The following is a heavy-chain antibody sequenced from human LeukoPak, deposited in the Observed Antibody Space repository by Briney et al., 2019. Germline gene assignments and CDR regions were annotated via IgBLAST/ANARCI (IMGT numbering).Heavy chain of an antibody. D-gene: IGHD3-3*01. J-gene: IGHJ4*02. CDR1: GFTFSSYA. V-gene: IGHV3-23*01. Sequence: PGGSLRLSCAASGFTFSSYAMSWVRQAPGKGLEWVSAISGSGGSTYYADSVKGRFTISRDNSKNTLYLQMNSLRAEDTAVYYCAKALFPDYDFWSETYYFDYWGQGTLVTVSS. CDR2: ISGSGGST. CDR3: AKALFPDYDFWSETYYFDY.